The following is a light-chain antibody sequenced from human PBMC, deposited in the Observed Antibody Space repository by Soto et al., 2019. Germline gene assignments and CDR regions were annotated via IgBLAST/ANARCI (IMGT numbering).Light chain of an antibody. J-gene: IGKJ1*01. V-gene: IGKV3-20*01. Sequence: NVLPQSPGTLSLSPGKIATPSCRASQSVSSCYVAWYQQTPGQATRLLNYESTIRGTVIADRFSGSGSGTDITLIISRLEPEDFAVYYRQQYGSLWTFGQGTKVDI. CDR1: QSVSSCY. CDR3: QQYGSLWT. CDR2: EST.